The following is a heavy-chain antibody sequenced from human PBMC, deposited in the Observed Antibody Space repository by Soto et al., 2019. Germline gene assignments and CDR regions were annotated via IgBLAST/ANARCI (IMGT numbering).Heavy chain of an antibody. CDR3: AKSHSSGWYYFDY. D-gene: IGHD6-19*01. V-gene: IGHV3-23*01. CDR1: GFTFSSYA. Sequence: TGGSLRLSCAASGFTFSSYAMSWVRQAPGKGLEWVSAISGSGGSTYYADSVKGRFTISRDNSKNTLYLQMNSLRAEDTAVYYCAKSHSSGWYYFDYWGQGTLVTVSS. CDR2: ISGSGGST. J-gene: IGHJ4*02.